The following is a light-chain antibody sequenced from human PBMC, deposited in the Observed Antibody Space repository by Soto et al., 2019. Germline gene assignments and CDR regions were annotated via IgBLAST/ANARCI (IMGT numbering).Light chain of an antibody. CDR1: GSSLGENA. CDR2: GNR. V-gene: IGLV1-40*01. CDR3: QSYDTSLRGWV. Sequence: QSVLTQPPSVSAAPGQNVTISCSGDGSSLGENAMCWYQVLPGAAPRVLMYGNRNRPSGVPDRFSGSKSGTSVSLAITGLQAEDEADYYCQSYDTSLRGWVFGGGTKLTVL. J-gene: IGLJ3*02.